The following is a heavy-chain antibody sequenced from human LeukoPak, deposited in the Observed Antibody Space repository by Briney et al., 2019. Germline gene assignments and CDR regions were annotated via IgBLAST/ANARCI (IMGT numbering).Heavy chain of an antibody. J-gene: IGHJ3*01. CDR3: ARERVLVGTSTGMDV. D-gene: IGHD1-26*01. CDR1: GFTFSSYD. CDR2: IGTAGDT. V-gene: IGHV3-13*01. Sequence: GGSLRLSCAASGFTFSSYDMHWVRQATGKGLEWVSAIGTAGDTYYPGSVKGRFTISRENAKNSLYLQMNSLRAGDTAVYYCARERVLVGTSTGMDVWGQGTMVTVSS.